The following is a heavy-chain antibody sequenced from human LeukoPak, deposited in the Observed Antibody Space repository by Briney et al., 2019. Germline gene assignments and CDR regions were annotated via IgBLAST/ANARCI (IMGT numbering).Heavy chain of an antibody. V-gene: IGHV4-59*01. CDR2: IRYSGRT. CDR3: ARLPDVSGWPFDY. Sequence: SETLSLPCTASDDSFSRALWTWIRQPPGKGLEGIGYIRYSGRTEYNPSLKSRVTISIQTPKNQFFLKLTSVTAADTDIYYCARLPDVSGWPFDYWGQGILVTVSS. J-gene: IGHJ4*02. D-gene: IGHD6-19*01. CDR1: DDSFSRAL.